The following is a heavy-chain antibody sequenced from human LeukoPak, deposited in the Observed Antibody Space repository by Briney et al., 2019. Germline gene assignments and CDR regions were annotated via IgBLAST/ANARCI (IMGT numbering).Heavy chain of an antibody. J-gene: IGHJ4*02. CDR1: GGSISSYY. CDR3: ARTKMTTVTTLFDY. V-gene: IGHV4-59*01. D-gene: IGHD4-17*01. Sequence: PSETLSLTCTVSGGSISSYYWSWIRQPPGKGLEWIGYIYYSGSTNYNPSLKSRVTISVDTSKNQFSLKLSSVTAADTAVYYCARTKMTTVTTLFDYWGQGTLVTVSS. CDR2: IYYSGST.